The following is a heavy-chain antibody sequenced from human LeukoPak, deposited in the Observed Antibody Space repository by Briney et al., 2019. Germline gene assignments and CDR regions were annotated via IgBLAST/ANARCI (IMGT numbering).Heavy chain of an antibody. CDR3: ARALPAYYYDSSGYPY. CDR2: IKQDGSEK. J-gene: IGHJ4*02. D-gene: IGHD3-22*01. Sequence: GGSLRLSCVASGFTFSSYWMSWVRQAPGKGLEWVANIKQDGSEKYYVDSVKGRFTISRDNAKNSLYLQMNSLRAEDTAVYYCARALPAYYYDSSGYPYWGQGTLVTVSS. CDR1: GFTFSSYW. V-gene: IGHV3-7*01.